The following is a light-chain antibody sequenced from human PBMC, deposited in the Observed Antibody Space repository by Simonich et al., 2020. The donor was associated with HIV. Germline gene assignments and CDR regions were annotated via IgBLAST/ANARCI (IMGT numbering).Light chain of an antibody. J-gene: IGKJ1*01. CDR2: KAS. CDR1: HSISSR. CDR3: QQYNSYSWT. V-gene: IGKV1-5*03. Sequence: DILMTQSPSTLSESVVDRVTITCRTSHSISSRVAWNRQKTGKAPKLLIYKASSLERGVPSRFSGSGFGTEFTLTISSLQPDDFATYYCQQYNSYSWTFGQGTKVEIK.